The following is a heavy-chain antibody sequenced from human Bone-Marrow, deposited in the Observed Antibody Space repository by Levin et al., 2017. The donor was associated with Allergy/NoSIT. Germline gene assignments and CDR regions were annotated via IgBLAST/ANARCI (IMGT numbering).Heavy chain of an antibody. Sequence: GGSLRLSCAASGFTFSLSGLHWVRQAPGKGLEWVAGISYDGKTRNYGDSVKGRFTISRDDSQNTLYLQMNSLRADDTAVYYCAKDLYNGAYVFGYWGQGSLVTVSS. J-gene: IGHJ4*02. CDR1: GFTFSLSG. CDR2: ISYDGKTR. CDR3: AKDLYNGAYVFGY. V-gene: IGHV3-30*18. D-gene: IGHD1-1*01.